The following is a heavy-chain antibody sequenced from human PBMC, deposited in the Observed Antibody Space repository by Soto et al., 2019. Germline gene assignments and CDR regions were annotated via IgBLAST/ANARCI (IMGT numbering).Heavy chain of an antibody. Sequence: EVQLVQSGEEVKKPGESLRISRKGSGYSFTSYWISWVRQMPGKGLEWMGRIDPSDSYTNYSPSFQVHVTISADKSISTAYLQWSSLKASDTAMYYCARLQPAAGDNDLTFDYWGQGILVTVSS. V-gene: IGHV5-10-1*01. J-gene: IGHJ4*02. D-gene: IGHD6-13*01. CDR1: GYSFTSYW. CDR3: ARLQPAAGDNDLTFDY. CDR2: IDPSDSYT.